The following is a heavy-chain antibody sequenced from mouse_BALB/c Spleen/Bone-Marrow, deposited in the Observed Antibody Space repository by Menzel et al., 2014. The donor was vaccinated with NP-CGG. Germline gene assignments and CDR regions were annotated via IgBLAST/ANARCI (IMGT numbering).Heavy chain of an antibody. CDR1: GYTFTNYW. Sequence: QVQLQQPGAEFVKPGAPVKLSCKASGYTFTNYWMNWVKQRPGRGLEWIGRIDPSDSETHYNQKFKDKATLTVDKSSSTAYIQLSSLTSEDSADYYCARGYYGRTYGWYFDVWGAGTTVTVSS. J-gene: IGHJ1*01. CDR2: IDPSDSET. V-gene: IGHV1-69*02. CDR3: ARGYYGRTYGWYFDV. D-gene: IGHD1-1*01.